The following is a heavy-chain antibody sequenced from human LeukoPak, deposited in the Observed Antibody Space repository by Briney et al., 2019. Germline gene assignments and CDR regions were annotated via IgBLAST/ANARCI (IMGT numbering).Heavy chain of an antibody. J-gene: IGHJ4*02. CDR1: GFTFSSYA. D-gene: IGHD5-12*01. CDR2: ISYDGSNK. Sequence: PGGSLRLSCAASGFTFSSYAMHWVRQAPGKGLEWVAVISYDGSNKYYAESVKGRFTISRDNSKNTLYVQMNSLRAEDTAIYYCARRGGTVATIGDDFDYWGQGTVVTVSA. V-gene: IGHV3-30-3*01. CDR3: ARRGGTVATIGDDFDY.